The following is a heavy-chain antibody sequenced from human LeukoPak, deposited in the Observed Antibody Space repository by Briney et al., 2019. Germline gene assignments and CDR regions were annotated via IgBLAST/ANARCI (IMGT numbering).Heavy chain of an antibody. Sequence: GASVKVSCKASGYTFTSYGISWVRQAPGQGLEWMGWISAYNGNTNYAQKLQGRVTMTTDTSTSTAYMELRSLRSDDTAVYYCARDSGAAGTRPFDYWDQGTLVTVSS. CDR2: ISAYNGNT. D-gene: IGHD6-13*01. CDR3: ARDSGAAGTRPFDY. CDR1: GYTFTSYG. J-gene: IGHJ4*02. V-gene: IGHV1-18*04.